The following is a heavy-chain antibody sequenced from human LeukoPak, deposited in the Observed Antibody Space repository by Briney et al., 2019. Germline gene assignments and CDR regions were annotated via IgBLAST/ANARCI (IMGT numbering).Heavy chain of an antibody. CDR3: ARASRAGGFDY. CDR2: INPSGGST. D-gene: IGHD6-13*01. Sequence: ASVKVSCKASGYTFTSYYIHWVRQAPGQGLEWMGIINPSGGSTGYAQKFQGRVTMTRDTSMSTVYMELSSLRSEDTAVYYCARASRAGGFDYWGLGTLVTVSS. CDR1: GYTFTSYY. J-gene: IGHJ4*02. V-gene: IGHV1-46*01.